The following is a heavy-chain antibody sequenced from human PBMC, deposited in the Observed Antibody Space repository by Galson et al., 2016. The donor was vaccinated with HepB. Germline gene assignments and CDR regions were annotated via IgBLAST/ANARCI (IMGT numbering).Heavy chain of an antibody. D-gene: IGHD4-17*01. CDR2: VTGSGSWT. J-gene: IGHJ3*01. Sequence: SLRLSCAASGFTFSTYAMTWVRQAPGKGLEWVSSVTGSGSWTYYADSVKGRLTISRDNSKNTLYLQMNSLRAEDTAVYYCARDPNGDYFGAFDFWGPGTMVTVSS. CDR3: ARDPNGDYFGAFDF. CDR1: GFTFSTYA. V-gene: IGHV3-23*01.